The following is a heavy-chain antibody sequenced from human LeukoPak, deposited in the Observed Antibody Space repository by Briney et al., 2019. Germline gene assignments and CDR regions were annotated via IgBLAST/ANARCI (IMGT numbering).Heavy chain of an antibody. CDR1: GYSFPSYD. J-gene: IGHJ5*02. CDR3: ARGHPNWFDP. Sequence: ASVKVSCKASGYSFPSYDINWVRQATGQGLEWMGWMNPNSGNTGYAQKFQGRVTMTRNTSISTAYLELSSLKSQDTAVYYCARGHPNWFDPWGQGTLVTVSS. CDR2: MNPNSGNT. V-gene: IGHV1-8*01.